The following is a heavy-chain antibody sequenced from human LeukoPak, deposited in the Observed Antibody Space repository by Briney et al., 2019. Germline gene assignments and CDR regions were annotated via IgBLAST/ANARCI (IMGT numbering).Heavy chain of an antibody. CDR2: ISSSSSTI. V-gene: IGHV3-48*04. CDR3: ARQSRAGWLTFDP. CDR1: GFTFSSYS. Sequence: PGGSLRLSCAASGFTFSSYSMSWVRQAPGKGLEWVSYISSSSSTIYYADSVKGRFTISRDNAKNSLYLQMNSLRAEDTAVYYCARQSRAGWLTFDPWGQGTLVTVSS. D-gene: IGHD5-12*01. J-gene: IGHJ5*02.